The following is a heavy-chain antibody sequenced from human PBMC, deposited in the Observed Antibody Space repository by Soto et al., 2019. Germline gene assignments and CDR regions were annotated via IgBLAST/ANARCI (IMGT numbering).Heavy chain of an antibody. Sequence: GGSLRLSCAASGFTFSSYAMSWVRQAPGKGLECVSAISGSGGSTYYADSVKGRFTISSDNSKNTLYLQMNSLRAEDTAVYYCAKHVTMIVVVKVHFDYWGQGTLVTVSS. CDR1: GFTFSSYA. CDR2: ISGSGGST. CDR3: AKHVTMIVVVKVHFDY. D-gene: IGHD3-22*01. J-gene: IGHJ4*02. V-gene: IGHV3-23*01.